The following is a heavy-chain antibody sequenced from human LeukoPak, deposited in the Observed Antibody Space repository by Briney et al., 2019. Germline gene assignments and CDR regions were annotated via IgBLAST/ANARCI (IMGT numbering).Heavy chain of an antibody. D-gene: IGHD3-10*01. CDR2: IKQDGSEK. V-gene: IGHV3-7*03. CDR1: GFTFSNYA. Sequence: GGSLRLSCAGSGFTFSNYAMTWVRQAPGKGLEWVANIKQDGSEKYYVDSVKGRFTISRDNAKNSLYLQMNSLRAEDTAVYYCARDPAFYYGSGSSDGMDVWGQGTTVTVSS. J-gene: IGHJ6*02. CDR3: ARDPAFYYGSGSSDGMDV.